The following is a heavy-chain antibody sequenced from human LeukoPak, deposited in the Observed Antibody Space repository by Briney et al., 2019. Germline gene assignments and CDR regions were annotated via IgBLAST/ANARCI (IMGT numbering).Heavy chain of an antibody. J-gene: IGHJ4*02. D-gene: IGHD1-26*01. CDR1: GFTFNNYV. CDR3: ATYIGAIGY. Sequence: PGGSLRLSCAASGFTFNNYVMSWVRRAPGEGLEWVSFVSGSGDSTYYADSVKGRVTISRDNTKNTLYLQMNSLRVDDTAVYYCATYIGAIGYWGQGTLVTLS. V-gene: IGHV3-23*01. CDR2: VSGSGDST.